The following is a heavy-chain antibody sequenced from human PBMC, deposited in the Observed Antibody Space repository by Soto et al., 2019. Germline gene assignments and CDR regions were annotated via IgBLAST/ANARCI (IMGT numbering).Heavy chain of an antibody. V-gene: IGHV3-23*01. J-gene: IGHJ4*02. D-gene: IGHD4-17*01. CDR3: AKSADYAFFDY. Sequence: GGSLRLSWAASWFTFSSYAVSLVRQAPGKGLEWVSAISGTDGSTYYADSVKGRFTISRDNSKNTLYLQMSSLRAEDTAVYYCAKSADYAFFDYWGQGTPVTVSS. CDR2: ISGTDGST. CDR1: WFTFSSYA.